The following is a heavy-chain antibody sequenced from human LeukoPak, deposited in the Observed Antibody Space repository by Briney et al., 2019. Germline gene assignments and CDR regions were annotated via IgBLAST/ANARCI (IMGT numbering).Heavy chain of an antibody. J-gene: IGHJ5*02. D-gene: IGHD6-6*01. V-gene: IGHV3-21*01. CDR1: GFTFSSYS. Sequence: GGSLRLSCAASGFTFSSYSMNWVRQAPGKGLEWVSSISSSSSYIYYADSVKGRFTISRDNAKNSLYPQMNSLRAEDTAVYYCAKALYSSSGWFDHWGQGTLVTVSS. CDR3: AKALYSSSGWFDH. CDR2: ISSSSSYI.